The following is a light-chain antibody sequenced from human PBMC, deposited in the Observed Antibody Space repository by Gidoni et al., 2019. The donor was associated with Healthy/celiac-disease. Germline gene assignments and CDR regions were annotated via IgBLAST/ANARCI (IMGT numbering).Light chain of an antibody. J-gene: IGLJ2*01. V-gene: IGLV4-69*01. Sequence: QLVLTQSPSASAPLGASVKLTCTLSSGHSSYAIAWHQQQPEKGPRYLMKLNSDGSHSKGDGIPDRFSGSSSGAERYLTISSLQSEDEADYYCQTWGTGDVVFGGGTKLTVL. CDR1: SGHSSYA. CDR3: QTWGTGDVV. CDR2: LNSDGSH.